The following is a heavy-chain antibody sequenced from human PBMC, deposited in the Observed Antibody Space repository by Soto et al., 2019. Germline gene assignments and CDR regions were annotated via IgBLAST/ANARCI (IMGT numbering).Heavy chain of an antibody. CDR1: GFTFSSYS. V-gene: IGHV3-48*02. Sequence: GALRLSCAASGFTFSSYSMNWVRQAPGKGLEWVSYISSSSSTIYYADSVKGRFTISRDNAKNSLYLQMNSLRDEDTAVYYCAREPRYYYDSSGYLNWFVPCCPGTLFTVSS. J-gene: IGHJ5*02. CDR2: ISSSSSTI. D-gene: IGHD3-22*01. CDR3: AREPRYYYDSSGYLNWFVP.